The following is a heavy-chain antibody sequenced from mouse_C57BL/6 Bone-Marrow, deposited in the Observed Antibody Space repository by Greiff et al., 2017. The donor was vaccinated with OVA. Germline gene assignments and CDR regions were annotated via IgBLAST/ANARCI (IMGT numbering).Heavy chain of an antibody. CDR3: ARRGPYAMDY. V-gene: IGHV5-6*01. J-gene: IGHJ4*01. CDR2: ISSGGSYT. Sequence: EVQLVESGGDLVKPGGSLKLSCAASGFTFSSYGMYWVRQTPDKRLEWVATISSGGSYTYYPDSVKGRFTISRDNAKNTLYLQMSSLKSEDTAMYYCARRGPYAMDYWGQGTSVTVSS. CDR1: GFTFSSYG.